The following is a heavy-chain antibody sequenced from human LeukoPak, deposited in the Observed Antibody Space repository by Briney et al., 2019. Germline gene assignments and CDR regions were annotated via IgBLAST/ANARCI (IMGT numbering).Heavy chain of an antibody. D-gene: IGHD3-10*01. V-gene: IGHV4-4*02. CDR3: AREQSGSEIFARSFDI. CDR2: IYHSGST. Sequence: SETLSLTCAVSGGSISSSNWWTWVRQSRGKGLEWIGEIYHSGSTNYNPSLKSRITISVDKSKNHFSLKLSSVTAADTAVYYCAREQSGSEIFARSFDIWGQGTMVTVSS. J-gene: IGHJ3*02. CDR1: GGSISSSNW.